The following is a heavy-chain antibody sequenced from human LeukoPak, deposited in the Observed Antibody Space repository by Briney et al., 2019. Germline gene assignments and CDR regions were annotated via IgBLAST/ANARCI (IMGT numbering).Heavy chain of an antibody. J-gene: IGHJ4*02. Sequence: SETLSLTCTVSGGSISSYYWSWIRQPAGKGLEWIGRIYTSGSTNYNPSLKSRVTIPVDTSKNQFSLRLSSVTAADTAVYYSARLASGSYGPLTPFDYWGQGTLVTVSS. D-gene: IGHD1-26*01. CDR1: GGSISSYY. CDR3: ARLASGSYGPLTPFDY. V-gene: IGHV4-4*07. CDR2: IYTSGST.